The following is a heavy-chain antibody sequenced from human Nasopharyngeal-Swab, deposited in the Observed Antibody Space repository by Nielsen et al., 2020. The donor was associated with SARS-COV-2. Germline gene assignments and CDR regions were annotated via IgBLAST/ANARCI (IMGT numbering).Heavy chain of an antibody. CDR1: GHTFTSYY. CDR3: ARDGYYYDSSGFPGDY. J-gene: IGHJ4*02. V-gene: IGHV1-46*01. D-gene: IGHD3-22*01. CDR2: INPSGGST. Sequence: ASVKVSCKASGHTFTSYYMHWVRQAPGQGLEWMGIINPSGGSTSYAQKFQGRVTMTRDTSTSTVYMELSSLRSEDTAVYYCARDGYYYDSSGFPGDYWGQGTLVTVSS.